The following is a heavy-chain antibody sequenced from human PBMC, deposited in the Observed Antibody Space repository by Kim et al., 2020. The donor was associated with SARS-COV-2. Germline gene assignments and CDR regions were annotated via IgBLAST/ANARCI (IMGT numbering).Heavy chain of an antibody. CDR3: ARQYRSVWPDQPVDL. CDR1: GFTFSSFW. D-gene: IGHD6-19*01. Sequence: GGSLRLSCEGTGFTFSSFWMSWVRQTPGKGLEWVANIKQDGSERYYGDSVKGRFTISRDNAKNSVCLQMNNLRAEDTAVYYCARQYRSVWPDQPVDLWGR. V-gene: IGHV3-7*01. CDR2: IKQDGSER. J-gene: IGHJ2*01.